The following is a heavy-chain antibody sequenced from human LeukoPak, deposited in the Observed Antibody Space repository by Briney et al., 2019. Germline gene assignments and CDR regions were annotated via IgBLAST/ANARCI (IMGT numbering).Heavy chain of an antibody. V-gene: IGHV4-30-4*01. D-gene: IGHD1/OR15-1a*01. CDR2: IYYSGST. Sequence: SQTLSLTCTVSGGSISSGDYYWTWLRQPPGKGLEWIGYIYYSGSTYYNPTLKSRVTILVDTSKNQFSLKLSAVTAADTAVYYCAREEGTQGFDYWGQGTLVTVSS. CDR1: GGSISSGDYY. J-gene: IGHJ4*02. CDR3: AREEGTQGFDY.